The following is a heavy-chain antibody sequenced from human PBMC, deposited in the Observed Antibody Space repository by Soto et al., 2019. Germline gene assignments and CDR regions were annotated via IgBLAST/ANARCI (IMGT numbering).Heavy chain of an antibody. CDR2: IYYSVST. CDR3: ARNGYYVTYWYFGL. Sequence: QVQLQESGPGLVKPSETLSLTCTVSGGSISSYDWSWIRQPPGKGLEWIGYIYYSVSTNYNPSLKSRVTISGDTAKNQFSLKLSSVTAANTAVYYCARNGYYVTYWYFGLWGRGTLVTVSS. J-gene: IGHJ2*01. V-gene: IGHV4-59*08. D-gene: IGHD3-10*02. CDR1: GGSISSYD.